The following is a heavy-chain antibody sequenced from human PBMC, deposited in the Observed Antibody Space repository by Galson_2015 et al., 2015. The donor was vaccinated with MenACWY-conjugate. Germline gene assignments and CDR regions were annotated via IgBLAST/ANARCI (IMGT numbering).Heavy chain of an antibody. V-gene: IGHV6-1*01. J-gene: IGHJ4*02. CDR3: ARGSIAAAGISWY. D-gene: IGHD6-13*01. Sequence: CAISGDSVSSNSAAWNWIRQSPSRGLEWLGRTYYRSKWYADYAPSVKSRIAIHPDTSKNQFSLKLSSVTAADTAVYYCARGSIAAAGISWYWGQGTLVAVSS. CDR1: GDSVSSNSAA. CDR2: TYYRSKWYA.